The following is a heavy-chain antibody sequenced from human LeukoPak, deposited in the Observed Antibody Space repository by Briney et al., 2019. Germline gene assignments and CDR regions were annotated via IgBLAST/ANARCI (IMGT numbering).Heavy chain of an antibody. CDR3: ARGSVVVVPAPMIFIY. Sequence: SETLSLTCAVYGGAFSVYYWGWIRQPPGKGLEWIGEINHGVSTNYNPSLWGRVTISVDTPKNQFSLKLSAVAAADTAVYYCARGSVVVVPAPMIFIYWVQGTLVTVCS. J-gene: IGHJ4*02. D-gene: IGHD2-2*01. CDR1: GGAFSVYY. CDR2: INHGVST. V-gene: IGHV4-34*01.